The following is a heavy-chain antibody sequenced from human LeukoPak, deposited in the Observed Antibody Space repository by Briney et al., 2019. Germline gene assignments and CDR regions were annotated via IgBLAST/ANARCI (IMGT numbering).Heavy chain of an antibody. D-gene: IGHD6-13*01. CDR1: GGSISSYY. Sequence: SETLSLTCTVSGGSISSYYWSWIRQPPGKGLEWIGYIYYSGITNYNPSLKSRLIISVDTSKNQFSLKLRSVTAADTAMYYCARSSYSSSLNWFDPWGQGTLVTVSS. CDR3: ARSSYSSSLNWFDP. V-gene: IGHV4-59*01. CDR2: IYYSGIT. J-gene: IGHJ5*02.